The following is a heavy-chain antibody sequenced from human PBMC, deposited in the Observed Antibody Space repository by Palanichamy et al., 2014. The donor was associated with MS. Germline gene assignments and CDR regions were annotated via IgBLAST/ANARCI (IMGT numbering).Heavy chain of an antibody. Sequence: VQLQESGPGLVKPSQTLSLTCTVSGGSISSGGYYWSWIRQHPGKGLEWIGYIYYSGSTYYNPSLKSRVTISVDTSKNQFSLKLSSVTAADTAVYYRARDKDGNGDYVRVAFDIWGQGTMVTVSS. CDR1: GGSISSGGYY. CDR2: IYYSGST. D-gene: IGHD4-17*01. V-gene: IGHV4-31*03. J-gene: IGHJ3*02. CDR3: ARDKDGNGDYVRVAFDI.